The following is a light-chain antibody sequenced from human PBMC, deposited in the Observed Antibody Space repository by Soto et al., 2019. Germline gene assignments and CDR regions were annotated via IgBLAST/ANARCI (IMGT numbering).Light chain of an antibody. J-gene: IGLJ1*01. CDR3: YSSRSSSSTFYV. CDR1: SSDIGGSNY. V-gene: IGLV2-14*03. Sequence: QSALTQPASVSGSPGQSITISCAGTSSDIGGSNYVSWYQQHPGKAPKLMIYRVSNRPSGVSNRFSGSKSGNTASLTISGLQAEDEADYFCYSSRSSSSTFYVFGTGTKLTVL. CDR2: RVS.